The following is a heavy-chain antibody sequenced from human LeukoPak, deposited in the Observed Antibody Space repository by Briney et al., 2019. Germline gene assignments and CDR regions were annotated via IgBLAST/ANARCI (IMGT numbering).Heavy chain of an antibody. Sequence: GGSLRLSCAASGFTFSSYWMSWVRQAPGKGLEWVANIKQDGSEKYYVDSVKGRFTISRDNAKNSLYLQMNSLRAEDTAVYYCARDLYDSSGYYLTLGYWGQGTLVTVSS. J-gene: IGHJ4*02. CDR1: GFTFSSYW. CDR3: ARDLYDSSGYYLTLGY. CDR2: IKQDGSEK. V-gene: IGHV3-7*03. D-gene: IGHD3-22*01.